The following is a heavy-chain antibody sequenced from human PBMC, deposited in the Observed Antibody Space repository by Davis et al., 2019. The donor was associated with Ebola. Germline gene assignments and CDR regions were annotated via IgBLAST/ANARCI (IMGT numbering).Heavy chain of an antibody. D-gene: IGHD2-2*02. J-gene: IGHJ5*02. Sequence: SETLSLTCAVYGGSFSGYYWSWIRQPPGKGLEWIGEINHSGSTNYNPSLKSRVTISVDTPKNQFSLKLSSVTAADTAVYYCARGYTGWFDPWGQGTLVTVSS. CDR1: GGSFSGYY. V-gene: IGHV4-34*01. CDR2: INHSGST. CDR3: ARGYTGWFDP.